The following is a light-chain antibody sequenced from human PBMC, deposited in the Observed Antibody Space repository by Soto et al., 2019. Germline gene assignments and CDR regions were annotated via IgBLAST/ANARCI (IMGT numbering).Light chain of an antibody. Sequence: DIVMTQSPDSLAVSLGERATINCKSSQSVLYSSNNKNYLACYQHKPGQPPKLLISWAATRESGVPDRFSGRGSWTDFTLTLNSLQAEDVAVYYCQQYYSSPQTFGPGTKVDIK. V-gene: IGKV4-1*01. CDR1: QSVLYSSNNKNY. J-gene: IGKJ3*01. CDR2: WAA. CDR3: QQYYSSPQT.